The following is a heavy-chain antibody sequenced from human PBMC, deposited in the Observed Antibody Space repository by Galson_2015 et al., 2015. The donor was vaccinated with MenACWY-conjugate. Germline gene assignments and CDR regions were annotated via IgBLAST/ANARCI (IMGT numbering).Heavy chain of an antibody. Sequence: SVKVSCKASGFTFTSSAMQWVRQARGQRLGWIGWIVVGSGNTNYAQKFQERVTISVDTSKNQFSLKLSSVTAADTAVYYCARQGYYDSPIGYFDYWGQGTLVTVSS. J-gene: IGHJ4*02. D-gene: IGHD3-22*01. V-gene: IGHV1-58*02. CDR1: GFTFTSSA. CDR2: IVVGSGNT. CDR3: ARQGYYDSPIGYFDY.